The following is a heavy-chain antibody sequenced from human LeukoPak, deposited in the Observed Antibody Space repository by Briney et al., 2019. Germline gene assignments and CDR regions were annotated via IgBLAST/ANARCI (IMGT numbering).Heavy chain of an antibody. V-gene: IGHV3-23*01. J-gene: IGHJ4*02. Sequence: GGSLRLSCAASGFTFSSYAMSWVRQAPGKGLEWVSSISGSGGSTYYADFVKGRFTISRDKSKNTLYLHMNSLRAEDTALYYCAKGPYGGNLGVVDYWGQGTLVTVSS. CDR1: GFTFSSYA. D-gene: IGHD4-23*01. CDR3: AKGPYGGNLGVVDY. CDR2: ISGSGGST.